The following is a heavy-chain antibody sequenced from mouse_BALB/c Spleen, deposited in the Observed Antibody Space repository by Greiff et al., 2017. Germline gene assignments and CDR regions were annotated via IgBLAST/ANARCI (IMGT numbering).Heavy chain of an antibody. Sequence: EVQLQQSGPGLVRPSQSLSLTCSVTGYSITSGYYWYWIQQFPGNKLEWVGYISYDGSNNYNPSLKNRISITRDTSKNQFFLKLNSVTTEDTATYYCARGYHGYGYWGQGTTLTVSS. D-gene: IGHD1-2*01. J-gene: IGHJ2*01. V-gene: IGHV3-6*02. CDR2: ISYDGSN. CDR1: GYSITSGYY. CDR3: ARGYHGYGY.